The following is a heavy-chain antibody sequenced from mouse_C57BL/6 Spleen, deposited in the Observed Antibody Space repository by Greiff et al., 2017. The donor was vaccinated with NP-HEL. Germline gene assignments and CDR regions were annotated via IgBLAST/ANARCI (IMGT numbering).Heavy chain of an antibody. V-gene: IGHV14-4*01. CDR2: IDPENGDT. J-gene: IGHJ3*01. CDR3: TTVEVYAY. D-gene: IGHD2-14*01. CDR1: GFNIKDDY. Sequence: VQLKESGAELVRPGASVKLSCTASGFNIKDDYMHWVKQRPEQGLEWIGWIDPENGDTEYASKFQGKATITADTSSNTAYLQLSSLTSEDTAVYYCTTVEVYAYWGQGTLVTVSA.